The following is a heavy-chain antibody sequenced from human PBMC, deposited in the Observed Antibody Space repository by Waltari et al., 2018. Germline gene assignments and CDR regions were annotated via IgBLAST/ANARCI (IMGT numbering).Heavy chain of an antibody. CDR3: TRDRGSYVGYYYYGMDV. J-gene: IGHJ6*02. V-gene: IGHV3-49*03. D-gene: IGHD1-26*01. CDR2: IRSKAYGGTT. Sequence: EVQLVESGGGLVQPGRSLRLSCTASGFTFGDYAMSWFRQAPGKGLEWVGFIRSKAYGGTTEYAASVKGRFTISRDDSKSIAYLQMNSLKTEDTAVYYCTRDRGSYVGYYYYGMDVWGQGTTVTVSS. CDR1: GFTFGDYA.